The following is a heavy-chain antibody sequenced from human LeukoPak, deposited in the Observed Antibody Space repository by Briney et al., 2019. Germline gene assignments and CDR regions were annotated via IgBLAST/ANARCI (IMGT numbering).Heavy chain of an antibody. CDR2: ISTDGSNT. V-gene: IGHV3-74*01. Sequence: GGSLRLSCAASGFNFSYYWMDWVRQAPGKGLVWVSRISTDGSNTNYADSVKGRFTISRDNAKNSLYLQMNSLRAEDTAVYYCATPPQDFDYWGQGTLVTVSS. J-gene: IGHJ4*02. CDR1: GFNFSYYW. CDR3: ATPPQDFDY.